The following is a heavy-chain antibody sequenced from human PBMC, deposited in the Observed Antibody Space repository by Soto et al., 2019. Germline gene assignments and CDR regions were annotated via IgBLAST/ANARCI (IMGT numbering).Heavy chain of an antibody. V-gene: IGHV1-69*04. J-gene: IGHJ6*03. Sequence: VKVSCKASGGTFSSYTISWVRQAPGQGLEWMGRIIPILGIANYAQKFQGRVTITADKSTSTAYMELSSLRSEDTAVYYCARDLEAAAANYYYYYMDVWGKGTTVTVSS. CDR2: IIPILGIA. D-gene: IGHD6-13*01. CDR3: ARDLEAAAANYYYYYMDV. CDR1: GGTFSSYT.